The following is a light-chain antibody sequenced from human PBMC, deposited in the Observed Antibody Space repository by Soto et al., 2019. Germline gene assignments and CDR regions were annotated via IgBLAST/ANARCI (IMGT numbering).Light chain of an antibody. J-gene: IGKJ4*01. Sequence: EIVLTQSPGTLSLSPGERATLSCRASQSVSSSYLAWYQQRPGQAPSLLIYGASSRATGIPDRFSGSGSGTDFTLTISRLEPEYFAVYYCQQYGSSPVTFGGGTKVEIK. V-gene: IGKV3-20*01. CDR2: GAS. CDR1: QSVSSSY. CDR3: QQYGSSPVT.